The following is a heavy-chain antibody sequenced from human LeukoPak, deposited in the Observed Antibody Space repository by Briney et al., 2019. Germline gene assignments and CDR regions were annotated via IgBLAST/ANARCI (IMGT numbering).Heavy chain of an antibody. V-gene: IGHV3-64D*08. CDR2: ISGDGGT. CDR3: ASWGYCSGGSCQGYYYYGMDV. J-gene: IGHJ6*02. CDR1: GFTFNKYS. D-gene: IGHD2-15*01. Sequence: GGSLRLSCSASGFTFNKYSMHWVRQAPGKGLEYVSGISGDGGTVYAASVKGRFTNSRDNSKNTLFLQMSSLRAEDTAVYYCASWGYCSGGSCQGYYYYGMDVWGQGTTVTVSS.